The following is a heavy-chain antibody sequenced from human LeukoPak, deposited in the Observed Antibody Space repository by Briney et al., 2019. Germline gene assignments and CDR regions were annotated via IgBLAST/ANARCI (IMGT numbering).Heavy chain of an antibody. J-gene: IGHJ6*03. D-gene: IGHD2-15*01. Sequence: EASVKVSCKASGYSFTDYYMHWVRQAPGQGLEWMGGIIPIFGTANYAQKFQGIVTITADESTSTAYMELSSLRSEDTAVYYCARDLFVVAPSGYYYYYMDVWGKGTTVTISS. CDR1: GYSFTDYY. CDR2: IIPIFGTA. CDR3: ARDLFVVAPSGYYYYYMDV. V-gene: IGHV1-69*13.